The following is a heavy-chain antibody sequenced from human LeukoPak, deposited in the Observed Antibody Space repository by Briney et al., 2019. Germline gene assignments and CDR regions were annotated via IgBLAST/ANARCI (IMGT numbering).Heavy chain of an antibody. CDR3: ARLSLKVLEWSPIKGKETHYFDS. J-gene: IGHJ4*02. CDR2: IYHSGST. Sequence: GSLRLSCAASGFTFSSYTMNWVRQAPGKGLEWIGEIYHSGSTNYNPSLKSRVTILVDKSKNQFSLKLSSVTAADTAEYYCARLSLKVLEWSPIKGKETHYFDSWGQGTLVTVSS. V-gene: IGHV4-4*02. D-gene: IGHD3-3*01. CDR1: GFTFSSYTM.